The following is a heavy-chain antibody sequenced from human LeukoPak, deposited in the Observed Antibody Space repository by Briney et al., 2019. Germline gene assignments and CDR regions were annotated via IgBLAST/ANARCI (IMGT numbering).Heavy chain of an antibody. V-gene: IGHV3-7*01. CDR2: INEDGSEK. D-gene: IGHD6-19*01. CDR1: GFTFSTSW. CDR3: TRDSGRFRLDY. J-gene: IGHJ4*02. Sequence: QPGGSLRLSCAASGFTFSTSWMNWVRQAPGKGLEWVASINEDGSEKYYVDSVKGRLTVSRDNAKNSLYLQMNSLRVEDTAVYYCTRDSGRFRLDYWGQGILVTVSS.